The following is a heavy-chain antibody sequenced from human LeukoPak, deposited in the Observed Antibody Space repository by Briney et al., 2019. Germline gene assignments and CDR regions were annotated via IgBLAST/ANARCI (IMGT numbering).Heavy chain of an antibody. CDR1: GITFSSYS. CDR3: ARGMVRQQLGIYYFDY. CDR2: ISSSSSTI. V-gene: IGHV3-48*01. J-gene: IGHJ4*02. D-gene: IGHD6-13*01. Sequence: PGGSLRLSCAASGITFSSYSMNWVRQAPGKGLEWVSYISSSSSTIYYADSVKGRFTISRDNAKNSLYLQMNSLRAEDTAVYYCARGMVRQQLGIYYFDYWGQGTLVTVSS.